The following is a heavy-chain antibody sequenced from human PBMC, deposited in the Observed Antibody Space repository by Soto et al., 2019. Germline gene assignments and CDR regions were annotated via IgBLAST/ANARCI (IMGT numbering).Heavy chain of an antibody. V-gene: IGHV4-59*12. D-gene: IGHD3-10*01. CDR2: VYHSGRT. CDR3: ARAGWLGELFFDY. CDR1: RGSMGAYD. J-gene: IGHJ4*02. Sequence: LETLCLTCSVSRGSMGAYDGSWIRQPPGKGLEWVGYVYHSGRTTYSPSVKSRVTISVDTSKNQFALRLNSVTAADTAVYYCARAGWLGELFFDYWGQGTLVTVSS.